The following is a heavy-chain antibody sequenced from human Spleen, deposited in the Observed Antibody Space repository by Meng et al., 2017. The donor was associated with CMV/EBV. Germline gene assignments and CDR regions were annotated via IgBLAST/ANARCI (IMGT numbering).Heavy chain of an antibody. D-gene: IGHD3-10*01. CDR1: GFTFSSYA. Sequence: GESLKISCAASGFTFSSYAMSWVRQAPGKGLEWVSAISGSGGSTYYADSVKGRFTISRDNSKNTLYLQMNSLRAEDTAVYYCARGPGGVSFWGQGTLVTVSS. CDR2: ISGSGGST. CDR3: ARGPGGVSF. J-gene: IGHJ4*02. V-gene: IGHV3-23*01.